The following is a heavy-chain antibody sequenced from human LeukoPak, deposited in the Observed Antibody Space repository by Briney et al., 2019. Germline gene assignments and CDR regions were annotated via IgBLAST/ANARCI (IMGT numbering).Heavy chain of an antibody. D-gene: IGHD4-23*01. CDR1: GFTFDDYA. J-gene: IGHJ4*02. CDR2: ISWNSGSI. CDR3: AKKSSVAYALDY. V-gene: IGHV3-9*01. Sequence: PGRSLRLSCAASGFTFDDYAMHWVRQAPGKGLEWVSGISWNSGSIGYADSVKGRFTISRDNAKNSLYLQMNSLRAEDTALYYCAKKSSVAYALDYWGQGTLVTVSS.